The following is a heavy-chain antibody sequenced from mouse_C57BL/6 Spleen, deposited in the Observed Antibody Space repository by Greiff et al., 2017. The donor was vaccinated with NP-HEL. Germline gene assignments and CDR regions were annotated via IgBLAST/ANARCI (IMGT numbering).Heavy chain of an antibody. J-gene: IGHJ2*01. V-gene: IGHV14-4*01. CDR1: GFNIKDDY. D-gene: IGHD2-4*01. CDR2: IDPENGDT. Sequence: VQLKQSGAELVRPGASVKLSCTASGFNIKDDYMHWVKQRPEQGLEWIGWIDPENGDTEYASKFQGKATITADTSSNTAYLQLSSLTSEDTAVYYGTTRGVRDYDFDYWGQGTTLTVSS. CDR3: TTRGVRDYDFDY.